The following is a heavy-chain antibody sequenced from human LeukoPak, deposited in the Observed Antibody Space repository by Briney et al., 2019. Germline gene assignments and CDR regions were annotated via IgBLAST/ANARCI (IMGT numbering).Heavy chain of an antibody. CDR1: EFTFSNYG. D-gene: IGHD6-13*01. CDR2: IRYDESNE. V-gene: IGHV3-30*02. Sequence: GGSLRLSCAASEFTFSNYGMHWVRQAPGKGLEWVAFIRYDESNEYYADSVKGRFTISRDNSKNTLYLQMNSLRADDTAVYYCAKDRPTVYSSSWLHFLDSWGQGTLVTVSS. CDR3: AKDRPTVYSSSWLHFLDS. J-gene: IGHJ4*02.